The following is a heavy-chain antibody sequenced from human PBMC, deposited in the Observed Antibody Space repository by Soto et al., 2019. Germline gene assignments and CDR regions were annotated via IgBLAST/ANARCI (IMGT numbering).Heavy chain of an antibody. D-gene: IGHD4-4*01. CDR1: GFTFNAYA. CDR2: IGGSGGNR. J-gene: IGHJ4*02. CDR3: ARVASDYINSVDH. Sequence: EVQLLESGGGLVLPGGSLRLSCAASGFTFNAYAMTWVRQAPGKGLEWVSAIGGSGGNRYYAASVKGRFTISRDNSKDALDLQMNSLRVEDTAVYYCARVASDYINSVDHWCQGILVTVSS. V-gene: IGHV3-23*01.